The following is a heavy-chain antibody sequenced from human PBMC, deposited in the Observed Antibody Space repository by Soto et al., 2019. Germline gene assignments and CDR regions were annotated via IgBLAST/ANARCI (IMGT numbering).Heavy chain of an antibody. J-gene: IGHJ4*02. CDR3: AGGDILICYY. V-gene: IGHV1-3*01. CDR1: GYTFTSYA. D-gene: IGHD3-16*01. Sequence: VASVKVSCKASGYTFTSYAMHWVRQAPGQRLEWMGWINAGNGNTKYSQKFQGRVTITRDTSASTAYMELSSLRSEDTAVYFCAGGDILICYYCAQGTLVPVYS. CDR2: INAGNGNT.